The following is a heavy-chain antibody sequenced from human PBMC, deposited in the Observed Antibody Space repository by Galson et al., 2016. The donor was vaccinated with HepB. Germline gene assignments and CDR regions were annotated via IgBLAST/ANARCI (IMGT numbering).Heavy chain of an antibody. J-gene: IGHJ3*02. CDR2: IGGGGGSP. CDR3: AREAIAAAGTHDAFDI. CDR1: GFTLSSNA. Sequence: SLRLSCAASGFTLSSNAMAWVRQAPGKGLEWVSAIGGGGGSPSYADSVKGRFTISRDNSKNTLYLEMNSLRAEDTAVYYCAREAIAAAGTHDAFDIWGQGTMVTVCS. D-gene: IGHD6-13*01. V-gene: IGHV3-23*01.